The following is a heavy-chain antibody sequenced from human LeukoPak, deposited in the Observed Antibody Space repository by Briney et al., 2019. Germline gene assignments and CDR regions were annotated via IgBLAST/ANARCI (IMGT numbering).Heavy chain of an antibody. D-gene: IGHD2/OR15-2a*01. V-gene: IGHV4-59*01. J-gene: IGHJ5*02. CDR1: GGSISSYY. Sequence: SETLSLTCTVSGGSISSYYWRWIRQPPGKGLEWIGYIYYSGSTNYNPSLKSRVTISVDTSKNQFSLKLSSVTAADTAVYYCARLPFSSWFDPWGQGTLVTVSS. CDR3: ARLPFSSWFDP. CDR2: IYYSGST.